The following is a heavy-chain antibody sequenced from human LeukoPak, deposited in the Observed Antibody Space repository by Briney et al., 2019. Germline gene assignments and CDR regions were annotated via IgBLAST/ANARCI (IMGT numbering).Heavy chain of an antibody. J-gene: IGHJ4*02. Sequence: PGGSLRLSCAGSGFLFSSYEMNWLRQAPGKGLEWVSHIDSSGITIYYGDSVKGRFTISRDNAKNSIYLQMDSLRVEDTAIYYCARDSVGDLLDYWGQGTPVTVSS. CDR2: IDSSGITI. CDR3: ARDSVGDLLDY. D-gene: IGHD4-17*01. CDR1: GFLFSSYE. V-gene: IGHV3-48*03.